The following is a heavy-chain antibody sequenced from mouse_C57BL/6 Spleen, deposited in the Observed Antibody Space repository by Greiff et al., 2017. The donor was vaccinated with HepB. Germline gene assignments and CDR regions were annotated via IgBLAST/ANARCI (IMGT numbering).Heavy chain of an antibody. CDR2: IYPRSGNT. V-gene: IGHV1-81*01. Sequence: QVQLQQSGAELARPGASVKLSCKASGYTFTSYGISWVKQRTGQGLEWIGEIYPRSGNTYYNEKFKGKATLTADKSSSTAYMELRSLTSEDSAVYFWARRGYGSRNRDWFAYWGQGTLVTVSA. CDR1: GYTFTSYG. CDR3: ARRGYGSRNRDWFAY. D-gene: IGHD1-1*01. J-gene: IGHJ3*01.